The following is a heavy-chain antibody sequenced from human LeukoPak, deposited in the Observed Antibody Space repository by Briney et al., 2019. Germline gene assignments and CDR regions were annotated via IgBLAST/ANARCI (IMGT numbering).Heavy chain of an antibody. D-gene: IGHD2-2*01. CDR2: ISGSGGST. CDR1: GFTFSSHA. Sequence: GGSLRLSCAASGFTFSSHAMSWVRQAPGKGLEWVSAISGSGGSTYYADSVKGRFTISRDNSKNTLYLQMNSLRAEDTAVYYCAKPVPAAAPYYYYGMDVWGQGTTVTVSS. V-gene: IGHV3-23*01. J-gene: IGHJ6*02. CDR3: AKPVPAAAPYYYYGMDV.